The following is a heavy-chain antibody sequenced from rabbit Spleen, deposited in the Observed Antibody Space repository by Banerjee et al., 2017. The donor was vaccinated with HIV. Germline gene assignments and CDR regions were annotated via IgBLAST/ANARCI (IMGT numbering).Heavy chain of an antibody. Sequence: QEQLVESGGGLVQPEGSLTLTCKASGVSFNSNVYMCWVRQPPGKGLEWIACIYAGNSGSTYYANWAKGRFTISKTSSTTVTLEMTSLTAADTATYFCARDTASSFSSYGMDLWGQGTLVTVS. V-gene: IGHV1S45*01. D-gene: IGHD8-1*01. CDR1: GVSFNSNVY. CDR3: ARDTASSFSSYGMDL. CDR2: IYAGNSGST. J-gene: IGHJ6*01.